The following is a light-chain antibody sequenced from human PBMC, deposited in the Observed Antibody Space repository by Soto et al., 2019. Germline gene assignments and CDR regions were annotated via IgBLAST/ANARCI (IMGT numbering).Light chain of an antibody. CDR1: SSDVGYYDL. J-gene: IGLJ3*02. CDR3: CTYAGHVTK. CDR2: EVT. Sequence: QSVLTQPASVSGSPGQSITISCAGTSSDVGYYDLVSWYQQHPGKAPKLIIFEVTQRPSGISDRVSASKSGFTASLTISGLQTEDEAVYFCCTYAGHVTKFGRGTKLTVL. V-gene: IGLV2-23*02.